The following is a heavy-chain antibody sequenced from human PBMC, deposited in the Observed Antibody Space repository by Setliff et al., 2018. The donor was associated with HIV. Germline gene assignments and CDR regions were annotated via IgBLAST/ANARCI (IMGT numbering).Heavy chain of an antibody. CDR3: AGVLSSGYYDGP. CDR2: IYYSGST. V-gene: IGHV4-39*01. D-gene: IGHD3-22*01. J-gene: IGHJ5*02. CDR1: GGSISNSRYY. Sequence: TSETLSLTCTVSGGSISNSRYYWSWIRQPPGKGLEWIGSIYYSGSTYYNPSLKSRVTISVDTSKSQFSLKLSSVTAADAAVYYCAGVLSSGYYDGPWGQGTLVTVSS.